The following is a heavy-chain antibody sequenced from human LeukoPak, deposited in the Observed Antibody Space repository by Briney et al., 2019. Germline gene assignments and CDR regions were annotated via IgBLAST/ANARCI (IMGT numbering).Heavy chain of an antibody. J-gene: IGHJ4*02. Sequence: PSETLSLTCTVSGGSISSYYWSWIRQPPGKGLEWIGYIYYSGSTNYNPSLKSRVTISVDTSKNQFSLKLSSVTAAGTAVYYCARVRDYDFWSGPDAYYFDYWGQGTLVTVSS. CDR2: IYYSGST. CDR1: GGSISSYY. D-gene: IGHD3-3*01. V-gene: IGHV4-59*01. CDR3: ARVRDYDFWSGPDAYYFDY.